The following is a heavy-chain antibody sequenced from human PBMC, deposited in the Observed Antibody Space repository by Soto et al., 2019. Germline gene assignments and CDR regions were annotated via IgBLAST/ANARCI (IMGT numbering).Heavy chain of an antibody. J-gene: IGHJ3*02. CDR1: GYTFTSYY. CDR3: ARTSSNYDGAPDAFDI. V-gene: IGHV1-46*01. Sequence: ASVKVSCKASGYTFTSYYMHWVRQAPGQGLEWMGIINPSGGSTSYAQKFQGRVNMTRDTSTSTVYMELSSLRSEDTAVFYCARTSSNYDGAPDAFDIWGQGTMVTVSS. D-gene: IGHD3-3*01. CDR2: INPSGGST.